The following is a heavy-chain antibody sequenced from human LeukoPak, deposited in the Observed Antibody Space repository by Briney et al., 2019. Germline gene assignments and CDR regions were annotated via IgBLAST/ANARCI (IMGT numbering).Heavy chain of an antibody. CDR3: ARVGLYSYGSGYFDY. V-gene: IGHV1-46*01. Sequence: ASVKVSCKASGYTFTSYDINWVRQAPGQGLEWMGIINPSGGSTSYAQKFQGRVTMTRDTSTSTVYMELSSLRSEDTAVYYCARVGLYSYGSGYFDYWGQGTLVTVSS. CDR2: INPSGGST. D-gene: IGHD5-18*01. CDR1: GYTFTSYD. J-gene: IGHJ4*02.